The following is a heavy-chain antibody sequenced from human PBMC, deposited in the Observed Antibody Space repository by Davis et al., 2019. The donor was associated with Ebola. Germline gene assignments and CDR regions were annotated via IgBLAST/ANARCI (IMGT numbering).Heavy chain of an antibody. CDR2: ISYDGSNK. V-gene: IGHV3-30-3*02. CDR1: GFTFRSYG. J-gene: IGHJ4*02. D-gene: IGHD5-12*01. CDR3: AKSWYSGYDSPFDS. Sequence: GESLKISCAASGFTFRSYGMHWVRQAPGKGLEWVAVISYDGSNKYYADSVKGRFTISRDNSKNTLYMQMNSLRAEDTAVYYCAKSWYSGYDSPFDSWGQGTLVTVSS.